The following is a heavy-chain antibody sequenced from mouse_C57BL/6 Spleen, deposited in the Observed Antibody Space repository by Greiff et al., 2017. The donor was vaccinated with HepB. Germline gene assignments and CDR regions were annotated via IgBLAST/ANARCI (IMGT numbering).Heavy chain of an antibody. CDR2: IYPRDGST. CDR3: ARRSIYDGYPFDY. J-gene: IGHJ2*01. V-gene: IGHV1-78*01. Sequence: VQLQQSDAELVKPGASVKISCKVSGYTFTDHTIHWMKQRPEQGLEWIGYIYPRDGSTKYNEKFKGKATLTADKSSSTAYMQLNSLTSEDFAVYFCARRSIYDGYPFDYWGQGTTLTVSS. D-gene: IGHD2-3*01. CDR1: GYTFTDHT.